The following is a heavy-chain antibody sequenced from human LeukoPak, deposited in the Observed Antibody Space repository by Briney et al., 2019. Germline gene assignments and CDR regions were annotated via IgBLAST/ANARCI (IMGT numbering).Heavy chain of an antibody. V-gene: IGHV4-4*07. J-gene: IGHJ6*03. D-gene: IGHD3-22*01. CDR1: GGSIINYY. CDR3: ARLKYYDSTGYSPGYYMDV. Sequence: SETLSLTCTVSGGSIINYYWSWIRQSAGTGLEWVGRIYITGSTNYNPSLQSRLSTSVDTSKNQFSLRLTSVSAADTAVYYCARLKYYDSTGYSPGYYMDVWGKGITVTVSS. CDR2: IYITGST.